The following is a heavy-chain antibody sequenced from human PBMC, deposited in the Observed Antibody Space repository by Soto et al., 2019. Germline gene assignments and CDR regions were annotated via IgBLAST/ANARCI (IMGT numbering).Heavy chain of an antibody. CDR2: ISSSSSYI. V-gene: IGHV3-21*01. CDR1: GFTFSSYS. D-gene: IGHD2-15*01. CDR3: ARDPSMYYCSGGSCYSWVYYYGMDV. J-gene: IGHJ6*02. Sequence: XGSLQISCAASGFTFSSYSMNWVRQAPGKGLEWVSSISSSSSYIYYADSVKGRFTISRDNAKNSLYLQMNSLRAEDTAVYYCARDPSMYYCSGGSCYSWVYYYGMDVWGQGTTVTVSS.